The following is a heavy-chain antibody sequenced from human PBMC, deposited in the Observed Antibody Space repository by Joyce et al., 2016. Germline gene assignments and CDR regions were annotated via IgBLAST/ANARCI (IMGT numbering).Heavy chain of an antibody. CDR1: GFTFSSYG. CDR3: AKGRITMVQGVSPWFDP. CDR2: ISYDGSNK. J-gene: IGHJ5*02. V-gene: IGHV3-30*18. Sequence: QVQLVESGGGVVQPGRSLRLSCAASGFTFSSYGMHWVRQAPGKGLEWVAFISYDGSNKYYADSVKGRFTISRDNSKNTLYLQMNSLRAEDTAVYYCAKGRITMVQGVSPWFDPWGQGILVTVSS. D-gene: IGHD3-10*01.